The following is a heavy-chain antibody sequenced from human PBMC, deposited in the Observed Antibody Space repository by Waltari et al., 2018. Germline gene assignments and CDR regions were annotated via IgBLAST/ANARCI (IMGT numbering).Heavy chain of an antibody. Sequence: EVQLVESGGGLVQPGGSLRLSCAASGFTFSTYRLNWVRQAPGKGLEWVSHISSSSSTLYYADSVRGRFTISRDNAKNSLYLQMNSLRADDTAVYYCAGGSGSYQGAFAIWGQGTMVTVSS. CDR1: GFTFSTYR. V-gene: IGHV3-48*04. CDR3: AGGSGSYQGAFAI. CDR2: ISSSSSTL. J-gene: IGHJ3*02. D-gene: IGHD1-26*01.